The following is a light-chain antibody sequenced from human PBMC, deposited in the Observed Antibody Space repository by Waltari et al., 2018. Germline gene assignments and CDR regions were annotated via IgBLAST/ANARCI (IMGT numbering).Light chain of an antibody. Sequence: QSALTQPASVSGTPGQSITISCSGTTSDVGSYDLVSCDQQHPAEAPKLLICEVFRRPPDASSRFSGAKSGSTASLTISGLRPEDEADYYCCSYAGRGTYVFGSGTKVTVL. CDR3: CSYAGRGTYV. CDR1: TSDVGSYDL. CDR2: EVF. J-gene: IGLJ1*01. V-gene: IGLV2-23*02.